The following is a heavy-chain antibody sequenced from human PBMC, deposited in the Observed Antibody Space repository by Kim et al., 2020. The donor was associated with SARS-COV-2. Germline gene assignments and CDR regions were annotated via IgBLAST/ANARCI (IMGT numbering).Heavy chain of an antibody. D-gene: IGHD3-22*01. CDR1: GGSISSSSYY. J-gene: IGHJ4*02. CDR3: ARHALYYYDSSGYYDY. Sequence: SETLSLTCTVSGGSISSSSYYWGWIRQPPGKGLEWIGSIYYSGSTYYNPSLKSRVTISVDTSKNQFSLKLSSVTAADTAVYYCARHALYYYDSSGYYDYWGQGTLVTVSS. V-gene: IGHV4-39*01. CDR2: IYYSGST.